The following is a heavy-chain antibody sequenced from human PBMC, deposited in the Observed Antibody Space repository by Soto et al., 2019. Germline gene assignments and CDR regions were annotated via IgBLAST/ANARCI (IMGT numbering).Heavy chain of an antibody. Sequence: ASPLKVSCKASGYTCTSCAMHWLRQAPGQRLEWMGWINAGNGNTKYSQKFQGRVTITRDTSASTAYMELSSLRSEDTAVYYCARDQGLAAAGNLALDYWGQGTLVTVS. CDR3: ARDQGLAAAGNLALDY. V-gene: IGHV1-3*01. CDR1: GYTCTSCA. J-gene: IGHJ4*02. CDR2: INAGNGNT. D-gene: IGHD6-13*01.